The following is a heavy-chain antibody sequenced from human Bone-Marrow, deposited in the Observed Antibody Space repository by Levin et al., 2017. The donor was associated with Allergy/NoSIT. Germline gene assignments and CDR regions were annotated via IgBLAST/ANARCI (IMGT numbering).Heavy chain of an antibody. D-gene: IGHD3-3*01. V-gene: IGHV4-31*03. CDR2: IYYSGTT. Sequence: NPSETLSLTCTVSGVSINRGAYYWSWIRQHPGTGLEWIGYIYYSGTTYYNPSLKSRLNISVDTSKNQFSLKLSSVTAADTAVYYCARDPGTGRGGEWRFDYWGQGTLVTVSS. J-gene: IGHJ4*02. CDR3: ARDPGTGRGGEWRFDY. CDR1: GVSINRGAYY.